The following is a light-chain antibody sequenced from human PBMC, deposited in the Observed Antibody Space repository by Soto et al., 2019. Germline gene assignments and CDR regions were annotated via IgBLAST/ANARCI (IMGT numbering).Light chain of an antibody. CDR2: DAS. CDR1: QNIGTS. CDR3: QQRSVWPIT. J-gene: IGKJ5*01. Sequence: EIVLTQSPATLSLSPGERSTLSCMAVQNIGTSLVWSQRKPGQSPRLLIYDASHRATGVPARFSGSGSGTDFTLTISGLEPEDFEVYYCQQRSVWPITFGQGTRLEIK. V-gene: IGKV3-11*01.